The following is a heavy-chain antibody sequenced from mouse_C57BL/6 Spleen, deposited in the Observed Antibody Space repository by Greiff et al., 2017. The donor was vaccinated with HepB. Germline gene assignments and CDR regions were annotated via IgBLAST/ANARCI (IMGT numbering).Heavy chain of an antibody. D-gene: IGHD1-1*01. CDR1: GYTFTSYW. V-gene: IGHV1-64*01. Sequence: QVQLQQPGAELVKPGASVKLSCKASGYTFTSYWMHWVKQRPGQGLEWIGMIHPNSGSTNYNEKFKSKATLTVDKSSSTAYMQLSSLTSEDSAVYYCARSGGIITTVVGRTWFAYWGQGTLVTVSA. CDR2: IHPNSGST. CDR3: ARSGGIITTVVGRTWFAY. J-gene: IGHJ3*01.